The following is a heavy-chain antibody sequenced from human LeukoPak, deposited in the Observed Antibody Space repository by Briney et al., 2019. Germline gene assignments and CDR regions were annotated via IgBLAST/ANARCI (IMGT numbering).Heavy chain of an antibody. D-gene: IGHD2-2*01. CDR2: ISAYNGNT. CDR3: ARDLSVVVPAASHY. Sequence: ASVKVSCKASGYTFTNYGINWVRQAPGQGLEWMGWISAYNGNTNYAQKLQGRVTMTTDTSTSTAYMELRSLRSDDTAVYYCARDLSVVVPAASHYWGQGTLVTVSS. J-gene: IGHJ4*02. CDR1: GYTFTNYG. V-gene: IGHV1-18*01.